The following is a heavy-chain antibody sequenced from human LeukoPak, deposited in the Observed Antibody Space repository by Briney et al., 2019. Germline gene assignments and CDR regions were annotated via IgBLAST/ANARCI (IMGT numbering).Heavy chain of an antibody. D-gene: IGHD3-16*01. CDR2: IHSGGDT. V-gene: IGHV3-53*01. Sequence: GGSLRLSCAASGFTVSNNYMNWVRQAPGKGLEWVSLIHSGGDTYYADSVKGRFIISRDNSKNTLYLQMNSLRAEDTAVYYCARDLGSLGYFDYWGQGTLVTVSS. CDR1: GFTVSNNY. CDR3: ARDLGSLGYFDY. J-gene: IGHJ4*02.